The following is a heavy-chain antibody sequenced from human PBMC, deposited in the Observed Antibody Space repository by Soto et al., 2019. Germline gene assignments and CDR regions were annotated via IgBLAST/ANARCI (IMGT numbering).Heavy chain of an antibody. D-gene: IGHD4-17*01. CDR1: GGSISSGDHY. CDR3: ARDYTVTTNYYYYGMDV. CDR2: IYYSGST. Sequence: SETLSLSFTVSGGSISSGDHYWSCIRQPPWKGLEWIGYIYYSGSTYYNPSLKSRVTISVDTSKNQFSLKLSSVTAADKAVYYCARDYTVTTNYYYYGMDVCGQGTTVTV. J-gene: IGHJ6*02. V-gene: IGHV4-30-4*01.